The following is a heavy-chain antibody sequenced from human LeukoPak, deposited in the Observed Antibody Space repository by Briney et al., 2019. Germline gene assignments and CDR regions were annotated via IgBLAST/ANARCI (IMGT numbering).Heavy chain of an antibody. D-gene: IGHD4-17*01. Sequence: GGSLRLSCAATGVTFSSFALHWVRQAPGKGLEWVAVISYDGSDKYYADSVKGRFAISRDNSKNTLSLQMNSLRAEDTALYYCARDQDYAARGGIDYWGQGTLVTVSS. J-gene: IGHJ4*02. V-gene: IGHV3-30*09. CDR3: ARDQDYAARGGIDY. CDR1: GVTFSSFA. CDR2: ISYDGSDK.